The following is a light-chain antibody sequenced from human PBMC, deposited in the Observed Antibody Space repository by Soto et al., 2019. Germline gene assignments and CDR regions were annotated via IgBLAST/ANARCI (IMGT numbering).Light chain of an antibody. CDR1: QSISSY. CDR2: GAS. J-gene: IGKJ3*01. Sequence: EIVLTQSPGTLSLSPGERATLSCRASQSISSYLAWYQQKPGQAPRLLIFGASSRATGIPDRFSGSGSGTDFTLTISRLEPEDFAVYYCQQFGSSLFTFGPGTKVDIK. CDR3: QQFGSSLFT. V-gene: IGKV3-20*01.